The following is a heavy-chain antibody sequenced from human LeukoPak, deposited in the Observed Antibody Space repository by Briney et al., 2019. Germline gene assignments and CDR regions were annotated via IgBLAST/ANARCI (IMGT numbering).Heavy chain of an antibody. D-gene: IGHD3-3*01. Sequence: GGSLRLSCAASGFTFSSYSMTWVRQAPGKGLEWVSYISSSSSTIYYADSVKGRFTISRDNAKNSLYLQMNSLRAEDTAVYYCARDQYYDFWSGSQNPQYYFDYWGQGTLVTVSS. CDR1: GFTFSSYS. CDR3: ARDQYYDFWSGSQNPQYYFDY. J-gene: IGHJ4*02. CDR2: ISSSSSTI. V-gene: IGHV3-48*01.